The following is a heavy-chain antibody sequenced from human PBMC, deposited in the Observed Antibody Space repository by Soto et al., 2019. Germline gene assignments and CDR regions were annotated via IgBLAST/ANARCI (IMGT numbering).Heavy chain of an antibody. Sequence: QVQLQESGPGLVKPSETLSLTCTVSGASVNSYYWSWIRQPPGKGLEWIGYISYSGSTNYNPSLKSRVTISIDTSKNQFSLKLTSVTAADTAVYYCARPVSSGTGRIDYWGQGTLVTVSS. D-gene: IGHD3-10*01. CDR2: ISYSGST. J-gene: IGHJ4*02. CDR3: ARPVSSGTGRIDY. CDR1: GASVNSYY. V-gene: IGHV4-59*02.